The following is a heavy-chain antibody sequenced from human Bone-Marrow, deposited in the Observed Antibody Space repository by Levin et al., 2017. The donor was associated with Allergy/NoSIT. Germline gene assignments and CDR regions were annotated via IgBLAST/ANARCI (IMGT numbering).Heavy chain of an antibody. CDR3: ARGYSSSWYYFDY. CDR1: GGSISSYY. CDR2: IYYSGST. D-gene: IGHD6-13*01. V-gene: IGHV4-59*08. Sequence: SETLSLTCTVSGGSISSYYWSWIRQPPGKGLEWIGYIYYSGSTNYNPSLKSRVTISVDTSKNQFSLKLSSVTAADTAVYYCARGYSSSWYYFDYWGQGTLVTVSS. J-gene: IGHJ4*02.